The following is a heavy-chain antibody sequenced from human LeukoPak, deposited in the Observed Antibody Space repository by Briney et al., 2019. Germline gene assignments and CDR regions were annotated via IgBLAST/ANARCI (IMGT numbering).Heavy chain of an antibody. CDR1: GFTFDDYA. D-gene: IGHD2-2*01. J-gene: IGHJ4*02. CDR3: ARDLYCSSTSCYTFDY. CDR2: ISYDGSNK. Sequence: GGSLRLPCAASGFTFDDYAMHWVRQAPGKGPEWVAVISYDGSNKYYADSVKGRFTISRDNSKNTLYLQMNSLRAEDTAVYYCARDLYCSSTSCYTFDYWGQGTLVTVSS. V-gene: IGHV3-30-3*01.